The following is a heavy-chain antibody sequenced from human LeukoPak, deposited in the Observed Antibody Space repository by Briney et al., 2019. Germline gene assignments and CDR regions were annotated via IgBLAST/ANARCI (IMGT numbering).Heavy chain of an antibody. CDR2: IRYDGSNK. J-gene: IGHJ4*02. CDR1: GFTFSSYG. Sequence: GGSLRLSCAASGFTFSSYGMHWVRQAPGKGLEWVAFIRYDGSNKYYADSVKGRFTISRDNSKNTLYLQMDSLRAEDTAVYYCARYGGSYLDYWGQGTLVTVSS. V-gene: IGHV3-30*02. CDR3: ARYGGSYLDY. D-gene: IGHD1-26*01.